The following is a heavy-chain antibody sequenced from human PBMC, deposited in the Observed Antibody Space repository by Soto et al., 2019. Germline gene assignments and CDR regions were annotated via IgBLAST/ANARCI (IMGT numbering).Heavy chain of an antibody. V-gene: IGHV1-2*04. CDR2: INPNSGGT. CDR1: GYTFTGYY. CDR3: ARDSYSGYDSHPYYYYYGMDV. J-gene: IGHJ6*02. Sequence: ASVKVSCKASGYTFTGYYMHWVRQAPGQGLEWMGWINPNSGGTNYAQKFQGWVTMTRDTSISTAYMELGRLRSDETAVYYCARDSYSGYDSHPYYYYYGMDVWGQGTTVTVSS. D-gene: IGHD5-12*01.